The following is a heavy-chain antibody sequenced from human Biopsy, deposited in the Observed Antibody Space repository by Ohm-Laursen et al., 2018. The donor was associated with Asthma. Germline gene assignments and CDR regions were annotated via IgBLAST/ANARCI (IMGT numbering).Heavy chain of an antibody. D-gene: IGHD7-27*01. CDR2: INPNGGAT. J-gene: IGHJ5*02. Sequence: SVKVSCKASAYTFIGYHLHWVRQAPGEGLEWMGRINPNGGATIYAQRFQGRVTMTRDTSISTAYMELSRLTSDDTAVYYCARVQKSPGDRWFDPWGQGTLVTVSS. CDR1: AYTFIGYH. CDR3: ARVQKSPGDRWFDP. V-gene: IGHV1-2*06.